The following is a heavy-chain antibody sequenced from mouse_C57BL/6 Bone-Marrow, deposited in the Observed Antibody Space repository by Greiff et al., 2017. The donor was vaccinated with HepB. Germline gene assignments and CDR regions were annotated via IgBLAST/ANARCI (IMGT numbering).Heavy chain of an antibody. CDR2: IDPETGGT. D-gene: IGHD3-2*02. CDR1: GYTFTDYE. V-gene: IGHV1-15*01. CDR3: TREALDSSADY. J-gene: IGHJ2*01. Sequence: QVQLQQSGAELVRPGASVTLSCKASGYTFTDYEMHWVKQTPVHGLEWIGAIDPETGGTAYNQKFKGKAILTADKSSSTAYMELRSLTSEDSAVYYCTREALDSSADYWGQGTTLTVSS.